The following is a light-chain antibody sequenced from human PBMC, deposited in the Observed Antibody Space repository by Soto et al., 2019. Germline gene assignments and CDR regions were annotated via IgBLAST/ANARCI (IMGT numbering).Light chain of an antibody. CDR3: SSFTSTSTRL. CDR2: EVT. V-gene: IGLV2-14*01. Sequence: QSALTQPASVSGSPGQSITISCTGTSSDIGSYDYVSWYQQHPGKAPNLIIYEVTYRPSGVSNRFSGSKSGNTASLTISGLQAEDEADYYCSSFTSTSTRLFGSGTKLTVL. CDR1: SSDIGSYDY. J-gene: IGLJ1*01.